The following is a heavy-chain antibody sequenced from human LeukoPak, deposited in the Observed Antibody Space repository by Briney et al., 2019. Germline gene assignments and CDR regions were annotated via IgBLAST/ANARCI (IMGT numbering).Heavy chain of an antibody. CDR1: GGSFSGYY. D-gene: IGHD1-7*01. CDR3: ARGLTGTTYYYYGMDV. CDR2: INHSGST. J-gene: IGHJ6*02. V-gene: IGHV4-34*01. Sequence: SETLSLTCAVYGGSFSGYYWSWIRQPPGKGLEWIGEINHSGSTNYNPSLKSRVIISVGTSKNQFSLKLSSVTAADTAVYYCARGLTGTTYYYYGMDVWGQGTTVTVSS.